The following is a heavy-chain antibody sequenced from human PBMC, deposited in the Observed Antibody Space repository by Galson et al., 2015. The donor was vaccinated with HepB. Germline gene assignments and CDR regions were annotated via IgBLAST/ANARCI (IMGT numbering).Heavy chain of an antibody. Sequence: SLRLSCAASGFTFSSYAMSWVRQAPGKGLEWVSAISGSGGSTYYADSVKGRFTISRDNSKNTLYLQMNSLRAEDTAVYYCAKVGLYYYDSSGVFDPWGQGTLVTVSS. V-gene: IGHV3-23*01. CDR3: AKVGLYYYDSSGVFDP. J-gene: IGHJ5*02. CDR2: ISGSGGST. CDR1: GFTFSSYA. D-gene: IGHD3-22*01.